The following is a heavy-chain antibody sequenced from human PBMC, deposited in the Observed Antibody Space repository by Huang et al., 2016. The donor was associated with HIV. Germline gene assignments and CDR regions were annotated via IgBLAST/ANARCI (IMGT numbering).Heavy chain of an antibody. V-gene: IGHV1-69*13. CDR2: IIPMLGTP. CDR3: ARGQLGSYGDYDVLY. J-gene: IGHJ4*02. Sequence: QVQLVQSGAEVKTPGPSVKVSCKASGGTFRKYAISWVRQAPGQGLEWMGGIIPMLGTPNYARKCQGRVTITADDSTSTTDVEVSRLRSEETALYYCARGQLGSYGDYDVLYWGQGTLVTVSS. D-gene: IGHD4-17*01. CDR1: GGTFRKYA.